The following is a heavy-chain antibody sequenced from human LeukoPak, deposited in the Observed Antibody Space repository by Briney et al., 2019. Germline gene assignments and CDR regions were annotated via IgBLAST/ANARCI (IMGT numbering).Heavy chain of an antibody. J-gene: IGHJ4*02. CDR1: GYTFTAYY. CDR2: MHPNSGDT. CDR3: ARGRLNGNVDF. V-gene: IGHV1-8*03. D-gene: IGHD1-20*01. Sequence: ASVKVSCKPSGYTFTAYYLHWVRQAPGQGLEWMGWMHPNSGDTGYAHNLQGRITITRDSSTATVFMELSSLRSEDTAMYYCARGRLNGNVDFWGQGTLVTVSS.